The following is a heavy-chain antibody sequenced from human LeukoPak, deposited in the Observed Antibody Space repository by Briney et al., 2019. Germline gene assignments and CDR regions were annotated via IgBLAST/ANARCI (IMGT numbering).Heavy chain of an antibody. CDR3: AGGQFMYYYDRSGYYLDDAFDI. CDR1: GYTFTGYY. J-gene: IGHJ3*02. D-gene: IGHD3-22*01. V-gene: IGHV1-2*02. Sequence: ASVKVSCKASGYTFTGYYMHWVRQAPGQGLEWMGWINPNSGGTNYAQKFQGRVTMTRDTSISTAYMELSRLRSDDTAVYYCAGGQFMYYYDRSGYYLDDAFDIWGQGTMVTVSS. CDR2: INPNSGGT.